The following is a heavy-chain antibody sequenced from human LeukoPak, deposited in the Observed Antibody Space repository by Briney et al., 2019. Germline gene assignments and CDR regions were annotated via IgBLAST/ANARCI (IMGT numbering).Heavy chain of an antibody. Sequence: GGSLRLSCAASGFTFSSYWMSWVRRAPGKGLEWVANIKQDGSEKYYVDSVKGRFTISRDNAKNSLYLQMNSLRAEDTAVYYCARLYSSGWYEFDYWGQGTLVTVSS. CDR1: GFTFSSYW. V-gene: IGHV3-7*01. CDR2: IKQDGSEK. J-gene: IGHJ4*02. D-gene: IGHD6-19*01. CDR3: ARLYSSGWYEFDY.